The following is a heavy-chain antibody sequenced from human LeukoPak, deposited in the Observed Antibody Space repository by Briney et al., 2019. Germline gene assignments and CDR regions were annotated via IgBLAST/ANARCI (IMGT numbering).Heavy chain of an antibody. CDR2: IYYSGST. D-gene: IGHD3-22*01. Sequence: NPSETLSLTCTVSGGSISSYYWSWIRQPPGKGLEWIGYIYYSGSTNYNPSLKSRVTISVDTSKNQFSLKLSSVTAADTAVYYCARDYYDRRVDPWGQGTLVTVSS. CDR1: GGSISSYY. V-gene: IGHV4-59*08. CDR3: ARDYYDRRVDP. J-gene: IGHJ5*02.